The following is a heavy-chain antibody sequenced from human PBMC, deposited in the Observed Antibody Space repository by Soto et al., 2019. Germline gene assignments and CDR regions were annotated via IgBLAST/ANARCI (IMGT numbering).Heavy chain of an antibody. V-gene: IGHV3-7*04. J-gene: IGHJ4*02. CDR1: GFDFAGFW. CDR3: TRGGRDLDF. CDR2: INHGGSET. Sequence: VQVVESGGTLVQPGGSLRLSCEVSGFDFAGFWMNWVRQAPGKGLEWVANINHGGSETNFLDSVKGRFTISRDNAKSTLYLQMNSLRVEDTAVYYFTRGGRDLDFWGLGTVVIVSS. D-gene: IGHD2-21*02.